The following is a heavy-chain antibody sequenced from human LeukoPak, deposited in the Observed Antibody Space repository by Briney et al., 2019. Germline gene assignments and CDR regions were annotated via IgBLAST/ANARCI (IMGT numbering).Heavy chain of an antibody. V-gene: IGHV3-30*18. J-gene: IGHJ4*02. CDR3: AKARYDGEVMIAATDY. Sequence: GRSLRLSCAASGFTFSSYGMHWVRQAPGKGLEWVAFISYDGSNKYYADSAKGRFTISRDNSKNTLYLQMNNLRADDTAVYYCAKARYDGEVMIAATDYWGQGTLVTVSS. D-gene: IGHD2-15*01. CDR1: GFTFSSYG. CDR2: ISYDGSNK.